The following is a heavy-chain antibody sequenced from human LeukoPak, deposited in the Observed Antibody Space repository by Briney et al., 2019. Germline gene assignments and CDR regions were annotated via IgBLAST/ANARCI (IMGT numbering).Heavy chain of an antibody. D-gene: IGHD3-9*01. Sequence: ASVKVSCKASRYTFTDYYIHWVRQAPGQGLEWMGRIIPILGIANYAQKFQGRVTITADKSTSTAYMELSSLRSEDTAVYYCARDLTDLTGYYSWGQGTLVTVSS. J-gene: IGHJ4*02. CDR1: RYTFTDYY. CDR3: ARDLTDLTGYYS. CDR2: IIPILGIA. V-gene: IGHV1-69*04.